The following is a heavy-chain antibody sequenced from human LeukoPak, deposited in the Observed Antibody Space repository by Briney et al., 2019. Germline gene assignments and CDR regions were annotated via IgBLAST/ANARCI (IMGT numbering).Heavy chain of an antibody. Sequence: GGSLRLSCGVSGFTFRSYWMSWVRQAPGKGLEWVANIKRDGSEKYYVDSVKGRFTISRDNAKNSLYLQMNSLRAEDTAVYYCARGGDKVDHWGQGTLVTVSS. D-gene: IGHD2-21*02. V-gene: IGHV3-7*01. CDR2: IKRDGSEK. CDR1: GFTFRSYW. CDR3: ARGGDKVDH. J-gene: IGHJ4*02.